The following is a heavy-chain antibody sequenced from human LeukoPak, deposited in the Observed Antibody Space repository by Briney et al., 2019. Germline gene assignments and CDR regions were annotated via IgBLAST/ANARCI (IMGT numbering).Heavy chain of an antibody. Sequence: GGSLRLSCAASGFTFSSYWMHWVRQAPGKGLVWVSRINSDGSSTSYADSVKGRFTISSDNAKNTLYLQMNSLRGEDTAVYYCARAGEAAAGYYYYGMDVWGQGTTVTVSS. J-gene: IGHJ6*02. CDR2: INSDGSST. CDR1: GFTFSSYW. V-gene: IGHV3-74*01. D-gene: IGHD6-13*01. CDR3: ARAGEAAAGYYYYGMDV.